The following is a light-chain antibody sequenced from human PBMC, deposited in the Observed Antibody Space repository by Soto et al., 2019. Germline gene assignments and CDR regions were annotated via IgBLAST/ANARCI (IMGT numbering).Light chain of an antibody. V-gene: IGKV3-11*01. CDR3: QQRSDWQYT. Sequence: ELVLTQSPTTLSLSPGERATLSCRVSQRITMYLARYQLRPGQAPRLLMYDATNRASGVPARFSGSKSGTDFTLTISSLQPEDFAVYFCQQRSDWQYTFGQGTKV. J-gene: IGKJ2*01. CDR1: QRITMY. CDR2: DAT.